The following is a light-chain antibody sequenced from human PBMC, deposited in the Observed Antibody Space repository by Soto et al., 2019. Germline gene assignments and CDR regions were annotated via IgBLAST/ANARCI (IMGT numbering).Light chain of an antibody. CDR1: QSISSW. J-gene: IGKJ4*01. Sequence: DIQMTQSPSTLSASVGDRVTITCRASQSISSWLAWFQHKPGKAPKLLINKASTLESGVPSRFSGSGSGTEFTLNIRRLQPDDFATYYCQQFNDYPLTFGGGTEVEIK. CDR2: KAS. V-gene: IGKV1-5*03. CDR3: QQFNDYPLT.